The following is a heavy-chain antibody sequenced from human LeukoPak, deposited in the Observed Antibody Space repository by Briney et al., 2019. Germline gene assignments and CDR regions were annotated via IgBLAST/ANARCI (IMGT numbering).Heavy chain of an antibody. CDR1: GLTFSRYG. CDR2: ISYDGSNK. J-gene: IGHJ4*02. D-gene: IGHD4-17*01. CDR3: AKDRGARVRSIDY. V-gene: IGHV3-30*18. Sequence: GRSLRLSCAGCGLTFSRYGMHGVRQAGGKGVEGVAVISYDGSNKYYADSVKGRFTISRYNSNNTLYLQMNSLRAEDTAVYYCAKDRGARVRSIDYWGQGTLVTVSS.